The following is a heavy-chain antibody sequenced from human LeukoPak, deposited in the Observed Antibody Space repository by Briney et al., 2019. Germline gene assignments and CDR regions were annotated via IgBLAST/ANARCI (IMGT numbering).Heavy chain of an antibody. Sequence: SETLSLTCTVSGGSINSHYWSWIRQSPGKGLEWIGDIYYSGSTKYNPSFKSRVTISVDTTKNDLSLRLTSVLAADTAIYYCVRRDNTGWNYFDCWGQGILVTVSS. J-gene: IGHJ4*02. V-gene: IGHV4-59*08. CDR2: IYYSGST. D-gene: IGHD6-19*01. CDR1: GGSINSHY. CDR3: VRRDNTGWNYFDC.